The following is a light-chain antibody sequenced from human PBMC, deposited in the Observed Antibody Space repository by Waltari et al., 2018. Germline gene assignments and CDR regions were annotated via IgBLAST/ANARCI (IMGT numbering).Light chain of an antibody. V-gene: IGKV1-39*01. CDR1: QTIRTY. J-gene: IGKJ2*01. CDR2: AAS. Sequence: IQMTQSPSSLSASVGETVTISCRASQTIRTYLNWYQQKPGRAPRILIYAASSLHSGVPSRFSGSGSGTDFTLTISSLQPEDFATYYCQQTVTTPPEFTFGLGTKLQIK. CDR3: QQTVTTPPEFT.